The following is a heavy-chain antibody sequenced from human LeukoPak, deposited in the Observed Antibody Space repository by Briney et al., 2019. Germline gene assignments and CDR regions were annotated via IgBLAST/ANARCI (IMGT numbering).Heavy chain of an antibody. CDR1: GGSISSYY. V-gene: IGHV4-59*01. Sequence: PSETLSLTCTVSGGSISSYYWSWIRQPPGKGLEWIGYIYYSGSTNYNPSLKSRVTISVDTSKNQFSLKLSSVTAADTAVYYGARSESSWKAWFDLWGQGTLVTVSS. D-gene: IGHD2-15*01. J-gene: IGHJ5*02. CDR2: IYYSGST. CDR3: ARSESSWKAWFDL.